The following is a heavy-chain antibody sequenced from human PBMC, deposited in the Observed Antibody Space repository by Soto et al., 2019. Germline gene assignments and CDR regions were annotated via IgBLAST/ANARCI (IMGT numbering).Heavy chain of an antibody. CDR3: ARDFVIVGATRGSD. Sequence: QVQLVESGGGVVQPGRSLRLSCAASGFTFSSYAMHWVRQAPGKGLEWVAVISYDGSNKYYADSVKGRFTISRDNSKNTLYLQMNSLGAEDTAVYYCARDFVIVGATRGSDWGQGTLVTVSS. CDR2: ISYDGSNK. V-gene: IGHV3-30-3*01. J-gene: IGHJ4*02. D-gene: IGHD1-26*01. CDR1: GFTFSSYA.